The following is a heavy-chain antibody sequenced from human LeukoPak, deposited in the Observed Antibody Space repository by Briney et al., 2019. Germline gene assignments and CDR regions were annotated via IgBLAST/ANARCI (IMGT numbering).Heavy chain of an antibody. D-gene: IGHD3-16*01. CDR3: IRDLFDDYSLDY. Sequence: PGGSLRLSCAASGFTFSSYSMNWVRQAPGKGLEWVSSINSDSSLMYYAESVKGRFTISRDNARNSLYLQTSSLRVEDTAVYYCIRDLFDDYSLDYWGQGALVTVSS. J-gene: IGHJ4*02. V-gene: IGHV3-21*01. CDR1: GFTFSSYS. CDR2: INSDSSLM.